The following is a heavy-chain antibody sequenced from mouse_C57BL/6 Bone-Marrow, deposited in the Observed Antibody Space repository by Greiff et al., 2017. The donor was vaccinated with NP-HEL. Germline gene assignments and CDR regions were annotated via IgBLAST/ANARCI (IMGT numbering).Heavy chain of an antibody. D-gene: IGHD1-1*01. CDR2: IDPNSGGT. Sequence: QVQLQQPGAELVKPGASVKLSCKASGYTFTSYWMHWVKQRPGRGLEWIGRIDPNSGGTKYNEKFKSQATLTVDKPSSTAYMQLSSLIAEDSAVYYCARSLYYGRYYAMDYWGQGTSVTVSS. CDR1: GYTFTSYW. V-gene: IGHV1-72*01. CDR3: ARSLYYGRYYAMDY. J-gene: IGHJ4*01.